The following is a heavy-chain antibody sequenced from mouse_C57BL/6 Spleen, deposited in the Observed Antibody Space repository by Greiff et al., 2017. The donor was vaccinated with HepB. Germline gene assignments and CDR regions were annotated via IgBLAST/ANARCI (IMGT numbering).Heavy chain of an antibody. CDR2: FYPGSGSI. CDR3: ARHGLYYGYDDYAMDY. CDR1: GYTFTEYT. V-gene: IGHV1-62-2*01. Sequence: QVQLKESGAELVKPGASVKLSCKASGYTFTEYTIHWVKQRSGQGLEWIGWFYPGSGSIKYNEKFKDKATLTADKSSSTVYMELSRLTSEDSAVYFCARHGLYYGYDDYAMDYWGQGTSVTVSS. D-gene: IGHD2-2*01. J-gene: IGHJ4*01.